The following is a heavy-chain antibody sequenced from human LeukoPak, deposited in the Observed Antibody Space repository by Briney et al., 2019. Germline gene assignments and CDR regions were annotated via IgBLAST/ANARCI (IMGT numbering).Heavy chain of an antibody. CDR1: GGSISSYY. V-gene: IGHV4-59*12. D-gene: IGHD3-22*01. CDR3: ARDYYDSSGYSDAFDI. Sequence: SETLSLTCTVSGGSISSYYWSWIRQPPGKGLEWIGYIYHSGSTYYNPSLKSRVTISVDRSKNQFSLKLSSVTAADTAVYYCARDYYDSSGYSDAFDIWGQGTMVTVSS. CDR2: IYHSGST. J-gene: IGHJ3*02.